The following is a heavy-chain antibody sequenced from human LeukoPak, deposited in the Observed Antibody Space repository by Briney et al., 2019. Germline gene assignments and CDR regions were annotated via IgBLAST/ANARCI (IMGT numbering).Heavy chain of an antibody. D-gene: IGHD3-22*01. J-gene: IGHJ4*02. Sequence: SETLSLTCTVSGGSISSYYWSWIRQPPGKGLEWIGYIYYSGSTNYNPSLKSRVAISVDTSKNQFSLKLSSVTAADTAVYYCARGGGSSGYFDYWGQGTLVTVSS. CDR3: ARGGGSSGYFDY. CDR2: IYYSGST. CDR1: GGSISSYY. V-gene: IGHV4-59*01.